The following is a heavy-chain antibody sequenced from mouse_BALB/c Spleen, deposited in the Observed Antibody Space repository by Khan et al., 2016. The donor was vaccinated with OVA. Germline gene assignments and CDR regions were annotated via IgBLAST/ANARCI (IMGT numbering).Heavy chain of an antibody. V-gene: IGHV5-6*01. CDR3: TRFITTTTGDYYAMDY. CDR2: ISSGGTYT. CDR1: GFIFSSYG. J-gene: IGHJ4*01. D-gene: IGHD1-2*01. Sequence: EVELVVSGGDLVNPGGSLKLSCAASGFIFSSYGMSWVRQTPDKRLEWVATISSGGTYTYYPDSVKGRFTISRDNAKNTLSLQMSSLKSEDTAMYYCTRFITTTTGDYYAMDYWGQGTSVTVSS.